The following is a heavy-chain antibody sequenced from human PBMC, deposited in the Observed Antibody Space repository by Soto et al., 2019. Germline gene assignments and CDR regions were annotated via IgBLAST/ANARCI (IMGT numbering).Heavy chain of an antibody. CDR3: ARSSGSGSYAFDI. CDR2: ISAAADT. J-gene: IGHJ3*02. CDR1: GLTFRNYD. V-gene: IGHV3-13*04. D-gene: IGHD3-10*01. Sequence: EVQLVESGGGLVQPGGSLRLSCAASGLTFRNYDMHWVRQPTGKGLEWVSSISAAADTYYAGSMTGRFTISREYAKNTLFLQMNSLRAGDTAVYYCARSSGSGSYAFDIWGQGAMVTVSS.